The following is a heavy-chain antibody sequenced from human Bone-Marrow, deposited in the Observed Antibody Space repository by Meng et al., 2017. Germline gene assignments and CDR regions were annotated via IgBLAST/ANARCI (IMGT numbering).Heavy chain of an antibody. CDR3: ASWIYSCGWQ. V-gene: IGHV4/OR15-8*02. D-gene: IGHD6-19*01. J-gene: IGHJ4*02. CDR2: IYHGGDT. Sequence: QVQLQESGPGLVKHSGTLSLTCVVSGGSISSIDWWSWVRQPPGKGLEWIGEIYHGGDTNYNPSLKSRVTIAIDKSKNQFSLKLSSVTAADTAVYYCASWIYSCGWQWGQGALVTVSS. CDR1: GGSISSIDW.